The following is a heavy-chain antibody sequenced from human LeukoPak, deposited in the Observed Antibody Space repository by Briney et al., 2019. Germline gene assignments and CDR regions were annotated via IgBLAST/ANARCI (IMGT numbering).Heavy chain of an antibody. Sequence: PGGSLRLSCAASGFTFDDYAMHWVRQAPGKGLEWVSLISGDGGSTYYADSVKGRFTISRDNSKNPLYLQMNSLRTEDTALYYCAKDQSSSSGIDYWGQGTLVTVSS. CDR3: AKDQSSSSGIDY. D-gene: IGHD6-13*01. CDR2: ISGDGGST. J-gene: IGHJ4*02. V-gene: IGHV3-43*02. CDR1: GFTFDDYA.